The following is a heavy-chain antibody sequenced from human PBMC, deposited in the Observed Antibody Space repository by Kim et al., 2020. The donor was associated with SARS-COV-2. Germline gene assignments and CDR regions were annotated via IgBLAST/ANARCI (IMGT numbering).Heavy chain of an antibody. Sequence: KGRFTISRDNAKRYLYLQMNSLRAEDTALYYCAKTHYYDTTDYYRDAFDIWGQGTMITVSS. J-gene: IGHJ3*02. D-gene: IGHD3-22*01. CDR3: AKTHYYDTTDYYRDAFDI. V-gene: IGHV3-9*01.